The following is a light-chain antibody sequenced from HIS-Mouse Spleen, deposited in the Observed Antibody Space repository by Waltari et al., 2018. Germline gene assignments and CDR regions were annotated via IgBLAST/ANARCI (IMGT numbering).Light chain of an antibody. V-gene: IGLV1-47*01. CDR2: RNN. CDR3: AAWDDSLSGWV. J-gene: IGLJ3*02. CDR1: SSNIGSNY. Sequence: QSVLTQPPSASGTPGQRVTISCSGSSSNIGSNYVSWYQQPPGTAPNLLIYRNNQRPSGVPDRFSGSKSGTSASLAISGLRSEDEADYYCAAWDDSLSGWVFGGGTKLTVL.